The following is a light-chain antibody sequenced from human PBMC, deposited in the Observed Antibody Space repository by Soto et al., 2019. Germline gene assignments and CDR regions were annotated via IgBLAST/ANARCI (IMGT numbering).Light chain of an antibody. J-gene: IGKJ2*01. CDR2: WAS. CDR3: QQYYSSPPYT. Sequence: DIVMTQSPDSLPVSLVERATISCKSSQSILYSSNNRNYLAWYQQKPGQPPKLLIYWASTRESGVPDRFSGSGSGTDFTLTISSLQAEDVAVYYCQQYYSSPPYTFGQGTKVDIK. CDR1: QSILYSSNNRNY. V-gene: IGKV4-1*01.